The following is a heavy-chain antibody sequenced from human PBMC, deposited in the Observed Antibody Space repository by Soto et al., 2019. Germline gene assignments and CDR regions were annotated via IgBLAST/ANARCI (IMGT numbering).Heavy chain of an antibody. CDR1: GFTVSSNY. CDR3: ARFSPTQHYGMDV. CDR2: IYSGGST. D-gene: IGHD3-3*02. V-gene: IGHV3-53*01. Sequence: GGSLRLSCAASGFTVSSNYMSWVRQAPGKGLEWVSVIYSGGSTYYADSVKGRFTISRDNSKNTLYLQMNSLRAEDTAVYYCARFSPTQHYGMDVWGQGTTVTVSS. J-gene: IGHJ6*02.